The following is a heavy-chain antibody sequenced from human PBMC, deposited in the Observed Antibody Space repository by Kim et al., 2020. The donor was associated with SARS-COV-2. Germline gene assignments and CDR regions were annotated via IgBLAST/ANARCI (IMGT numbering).Heavy chain of an antibody. D-gene: IGHD2-21*01. J-gene: IGHJ6*02. Sequence: NPALESRVTIPVDTSKNQFSLKLRSVTAAETAVYYCAREKYSFRDGMDVWGQGTTVSGS. V-gene: IGHV4-59*01. CDR3: AREKYSFRDGMDV.